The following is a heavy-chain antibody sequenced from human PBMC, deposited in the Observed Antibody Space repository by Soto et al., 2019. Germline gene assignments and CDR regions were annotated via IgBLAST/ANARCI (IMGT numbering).Heavy chain of an antibody. J-gene: IGHJ4*02. Sequence: QVQLAESGGGVVQPGRSLRLSCAASGFTFSSYGMHWVRQAPGKGLEWVALIWYDGSNKYYADSVKGRFTISRDNSKNTLYLQMNSLRAEDTAVYYCARAGYCSGGSCYSFDYWGQGTLVTVSS. D-gene: IGHD2-15*01. CDR2: IWYDGSNK. CDR1: GFTFSSYG. CDR3: ARAGYCSGGSCYSFDY. V-gene: IGHV3-33*01.